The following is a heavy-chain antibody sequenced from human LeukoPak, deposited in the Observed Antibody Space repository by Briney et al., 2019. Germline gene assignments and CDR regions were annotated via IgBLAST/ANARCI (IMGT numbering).Heavy chain of an antibody. CDR1: GGSISSSSYY. D-gene: IGHD6-13*01. CDR3: ARGQQLFDP. CDR2: IYYSGST. Sequence: SETLSLTCTVSGGSISSSSYYWGWIRQPPGKGLEWIGSIYYSGSTYYNPSLKSRVTISVDTSKNQFSLKLSSVTAADTAVYYCARGQQLFDPWGQGTLVTVS. V-gene: IGHV4-39*01. J-gene: IGHJ5*02.